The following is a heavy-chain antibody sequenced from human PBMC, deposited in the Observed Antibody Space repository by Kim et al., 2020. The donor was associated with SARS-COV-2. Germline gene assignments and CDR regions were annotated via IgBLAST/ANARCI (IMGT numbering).Heavy chain of an antibody. V-gene: IGHV3-11*04. Sequence: GGSLRLSCAASRFTFSKFYMSWVRQAPGKGLEWISYISSSGDTIDYADSVKGRFTISRDNAKNSLHLQMNSLRAEDTAVDYCALTGLTVDYWGQGALVTV. D-gene: IGHD2-8*01. CDR2: ISSSGDTI. CDR1: RFTFSKFY. J-gene: IGHJ4*02. CDR3: ALTGLTVDY.